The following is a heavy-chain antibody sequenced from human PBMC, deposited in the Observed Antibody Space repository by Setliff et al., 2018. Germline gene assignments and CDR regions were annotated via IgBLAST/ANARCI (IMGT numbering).Heavy chain of an antibody. CDR3: ARAISGWYSAHYYYMDV. Sequence: SETLSLTCTVSGDSISRAKYYWSWIRQSAGKGLEWIGRIYTTWSTNYNPSLRSRVSISLDTSKAQFSLKLSSVTAAGSAVYYCARAISGWYSAHYYYMDVWGKGTTVTVSS. CDR1: GDSISRAKYY. V-gene: IGHV4-61*02. CDR2: IYTTWST. J-gene: IGHJ6*03. D-gene: IGHD6-19*01.